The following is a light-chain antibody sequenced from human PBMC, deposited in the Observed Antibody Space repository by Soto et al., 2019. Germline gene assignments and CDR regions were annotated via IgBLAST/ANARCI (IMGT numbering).Light chain of an antibody. J-gene: IGKJ2*01. CDR2: GTS. V-gene: IGKV3-20*01. Sequence: EIVLTQSPGTLSLSLGERATLSCRASQSVSTKYVAWYQQKPGQAPSLLIYGTSNRAADVPDRFSGTGSGTDFPLTISRLEPEDFAVYYCQHYGSSPPDTFGQGTKLEI. CDR3: QHYGSSPPDT. CDR1: QSVSTKY.